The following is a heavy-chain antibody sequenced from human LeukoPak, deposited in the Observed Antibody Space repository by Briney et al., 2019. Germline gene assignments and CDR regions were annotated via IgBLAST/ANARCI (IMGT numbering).Heavy chain of an antibody. V-gene: IGHV4-4*09. CDR3: ARERLSYYYMDA. CDR2: IYTSGST. D-gene: IGHD1-1*01. J-gene: IGHJ6*03. CDR1: GGSISSYY. Sequence: SETLSLTCTVSGGSISSYYWSWNRQPPGKGLEWIGYIYTSGSTNYNPSLKSRVTISVDTSKNQFSLKLSPVTAADTAVYYCARERLSYYYMDAWGKGTTVTVSS.